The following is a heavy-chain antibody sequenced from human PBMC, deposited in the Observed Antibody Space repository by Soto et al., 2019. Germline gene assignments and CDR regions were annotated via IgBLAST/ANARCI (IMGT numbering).Heavy chain of an antibody. CDR2: IESGGST. D-gene: IGHD2-15*01. J-gene: IGHJ6*02. CDR1: GFTVSSTY. V-gene: IGHV3-53*01. Sequence: PGGSLRLSCNASGFTVSSTYMSWVRQAPGMGLEWVAVIESGGSTHYADSVRGRFTISRDNAKNSLFLQMNTLRAEDTAVYYCARDHSVSTPLDGIYVWGHGTTVTVSS. CDR3: ARDHSVSTPLDGIYV.